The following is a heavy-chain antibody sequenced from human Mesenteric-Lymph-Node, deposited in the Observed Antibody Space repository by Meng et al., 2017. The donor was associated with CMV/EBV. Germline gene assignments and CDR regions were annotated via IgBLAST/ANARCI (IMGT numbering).Heavy chain of an antibody. CDR1: GGSFSGYY. Sequence: GSLRLSCAVYGGSFSGYYWSWIRQPPGKGLEWIGEINHSGSTNYNPSLKSRVTISVDTSKNQFSLKLKSVTAADTAIYYCARAYCVPNGCYTIDYWGQGTLVTVSS. J-gene: IGHJ4*02. CDR3: ARAYCVPNGCYTIDY. D-gene: IGHD2-2*02. CDR2: INHSGST. V-gene: IGHV4-34*01.